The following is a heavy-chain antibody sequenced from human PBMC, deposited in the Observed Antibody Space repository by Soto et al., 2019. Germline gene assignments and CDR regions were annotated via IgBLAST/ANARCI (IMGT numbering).Heavy chain of an antibody. CDR1: GFTFSTYW. CDR2: IKQDGSEK. J-gene: IGHJ6*02. Sequence: PGGALRLSCAASGFTFSTYWMNWVRQAPGKGLEWVANIKQDGSEKYYVDSVKGRFAISRDNAKDSLFLQMNNLRAEDTAVYYCVRDWSTFWGMDVWGQGTTVPVYS. CDR3: VRDWSTFWGMDV. V-gene: IGHV3-7*01.